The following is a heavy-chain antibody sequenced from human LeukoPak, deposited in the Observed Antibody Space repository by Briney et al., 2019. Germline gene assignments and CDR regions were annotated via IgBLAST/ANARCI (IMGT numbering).Heavy chain of an antibody. CDR3: VRSSGSLDY. CDR2: TYYRSKWYR. Sequence: SQTLSLTCAISGDSDSSKSAAWNWIRQSPSRGLEWLGRTYYRSKWYREYAVSVKSRMTINPDTSKNQFSLQLSSVTPEDTALYFCVRSSGSLDYWGQGTLVTVSS. V-gene: IGHV6-1*01. D-gene: IGHD1-26*01. J-gene: IGHJ4*02. CDR1: GDSDSSKSAA.